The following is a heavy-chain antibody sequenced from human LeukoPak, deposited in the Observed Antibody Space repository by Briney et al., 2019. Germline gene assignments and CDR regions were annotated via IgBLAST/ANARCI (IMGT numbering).Heavy chain of an antibody. D-gene: IGHD6-25*01. CDR1: GFTFSNYA. Sequence: PGGSLRLSCAVSGFTFSNYAMSWVRQAPGKGLEWVSAISGSGGSTYYADSVKGRFTISRDNSKNTLYLQMNSLRAEDTAVYYCAKDRTASYYYYYMDVWGKGTTVTVSS. CDR3: AKDRTASYYYYYMDV. J-gene: IGHJ6*03. V-gene: IGHV3-23*01. CDR2: ISGSGGST.